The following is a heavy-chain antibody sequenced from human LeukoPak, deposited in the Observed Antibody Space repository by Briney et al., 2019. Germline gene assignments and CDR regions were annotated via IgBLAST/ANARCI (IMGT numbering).Heavy chain of an antibody. CDR3: AKDGPRVIQLWSTKVENDAFDI. V-gene: IGHV3-23*01. CDR1: GFTFSSYA. Sequence: PGGSLRLSCAASGFTFSSYAMSWVRQAPGKGLEWVSAISGSGGSTYYADSVKGRFTISRDNSKNTLYLQMNSLRAEDTAVYYCAKDGPRVIQLWSTKVENDAFDIWGQGTMVTVSS. J-gene: IGHJ3*02. D-gene: IGHD5-18*01. CDR2: ISGSGGST.